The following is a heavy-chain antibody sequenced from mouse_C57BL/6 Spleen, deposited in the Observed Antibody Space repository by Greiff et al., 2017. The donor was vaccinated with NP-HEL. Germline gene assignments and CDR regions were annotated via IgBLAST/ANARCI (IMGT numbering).Heavy chain of an antibody. D-gene: IGHD2-1*01. CDR1: GYTFTSYW. CDR3: ARRGNYRVYFDY. V-gene: IGHV1-55*01. Sequence: VQLQQSGAELVKPGASVKMSCKASGYTFTSYWITWVKQRPGQGLEWIGDIYPGSGSTNYNEKFKSKATLTVDTSSSTAYMQLSSLTSEDSAVYYCARRGNYRVYFDYWGQGTTLTVSS. J-gene: IGHJ2*01. CDR2: IYPGSGST.